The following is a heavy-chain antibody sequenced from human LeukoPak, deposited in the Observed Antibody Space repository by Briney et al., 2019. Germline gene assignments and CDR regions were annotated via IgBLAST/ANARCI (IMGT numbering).Heavy chain of an antibody. CDR3: ARGGLLNWFDP. CDR2: IYATGST. D-gene: IGHD2-21*01. V-gene: IGHV4-61*02. Sequence: SETLSLTCTVSGDSFSSVSYYWSWIRQPAGKGLEWIGRIYATGSTNYNPSLKSRVTISVDTSKNPFSLKLSSVTAADTAVYYCARGGLLNWFDPWGQGTLVTVSS. J-gene: IGHJ5*02. CDR1: GDSFSSVSYY.